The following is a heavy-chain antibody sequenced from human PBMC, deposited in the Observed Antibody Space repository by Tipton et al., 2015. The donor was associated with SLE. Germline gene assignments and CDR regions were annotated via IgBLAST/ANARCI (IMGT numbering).Heavy chain of an antibody. Sequence: SLRLSCAASGFTFSDYYMSWIRQAPGRGLEWVSYISSSSSYTNYADSVKGRFTISRDNAKNSLYLQMNSLRAEDTAVYYCARIFRTSSSWYFGEKDDAFDIWGQGTMVTVSS. CDR2: ISSSSSYT. CDR3: ARIFRTSSSWYFGEKDDAFDI. V-gene: IGHV3-11*03. J-gene: IGHJ3*02. D-gene: IGHD6-13*01. CDR1: GFTFSDYY.